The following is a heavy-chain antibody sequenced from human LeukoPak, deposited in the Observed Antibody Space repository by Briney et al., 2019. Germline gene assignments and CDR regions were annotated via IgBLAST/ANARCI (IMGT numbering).Heavy chain of an antibody. CDR2: ISGSGGST. CDR3: AKASRGVISYYYYMDV. CDR1: GFTFSSYE. D-gene: IGHD3-10*01. J-gene: IGHJ6*03. Sequence: GGSLRLSCAASGFTFSSYEMNWVRQAPGKGLEWVSAISGSGGSTYYADSVKGRFTISRDNSKNTLYLQMNSLRAEDTAVYYCAKASRGVISYYYYMDVWGKGTTVTISS. V-gene: IGHV3-23*01.